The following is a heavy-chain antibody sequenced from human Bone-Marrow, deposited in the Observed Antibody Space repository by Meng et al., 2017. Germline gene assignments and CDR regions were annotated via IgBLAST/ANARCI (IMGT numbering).Heavy chain of an antibody. J-gene: IGHJ4*02. V-gene: IGHV1-69*06. CDR1: GGTFSSYA. Sequence: QLHVVESGAEVKKPGSAVKVSCKASGGTFSSYAISWVRQAPGQGLEWMGGIIPIFGTANYAQKFQGRVTITADKSTSTAYMELSSLRSEDTAVYYCARDGLGNWNYIDYWGQGTLVTVSS. D-gene: IGHD1-20*01. CDR2: IIPIFGTA. CDR3: ARDGLGNWNYIDY.